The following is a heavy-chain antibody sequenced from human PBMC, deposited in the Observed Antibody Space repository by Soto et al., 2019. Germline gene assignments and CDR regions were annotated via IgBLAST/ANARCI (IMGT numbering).Heavy chain of an antibody. J-gene: IGHJ4*02. Sequence: PSETLSLTCTVSGGSISSYYWSWIRQPPGKGLEWIGYIYYSGSTNYNPSLKSRVTISVDTSKNQFSLKLSSVTAADTAAYYCARVPRVECELPDYFDYWGQGTLVAVSS. D-gene: IGHD1-26*01. CDR1: GGSISSYY. CDR3: ARVPRVECELPDYFDY. V-gene: IGHV4-59*01. CDR2: IYYSGST.